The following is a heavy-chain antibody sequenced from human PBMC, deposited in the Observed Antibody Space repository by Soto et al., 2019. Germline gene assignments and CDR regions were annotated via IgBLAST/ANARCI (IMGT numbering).Heavy chain of an antibody. CDR2: IIPILGIA. D-gene: IGHD1-7*01. V-gene: IGHV1-69*02. J-gene: IGHJ6*03. Sequence: ASVKVSCKASGGTFSSYTISWVRQAPGQGLEWMGRIIPILGIANYAQKFQGRVTITADKSTSTAYMELSSLRSEDTAVYYCARRTIQTGTPNYYYYYMDVWGKGTTVTVS. CDR3: ARRTIQTGTPNYYYYYMDV. CDR1: GGTFSSYT.